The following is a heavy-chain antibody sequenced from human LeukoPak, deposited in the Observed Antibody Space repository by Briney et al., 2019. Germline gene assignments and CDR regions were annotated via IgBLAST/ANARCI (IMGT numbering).Heavy chain of an antibody. V-gene: IGHV1-18*01. D-gene: IGHD3-22*01. J-gene: IGHJ4*02. CDR1: GYTFTSYG. CDR2: ISAYNGNT. Sequence: ASVKVSCKASGYTFTSYGISWVRQAPGQGLEWMGWISAYNGNTNYAQKLQGRVTMTTDTSTSTAYMELRNLRSDDTAVYYCAREITLYYDSSGYDYWGQGTLVTVSS. CDR3: AREITLYYDSSGYDY.